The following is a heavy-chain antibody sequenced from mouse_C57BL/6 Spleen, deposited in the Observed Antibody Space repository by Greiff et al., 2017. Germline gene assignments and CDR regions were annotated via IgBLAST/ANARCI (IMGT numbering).Heavy chain of an antibody. V-gene: IGHV5-9*01. J-gene: IGHJ3*01. Sequence: EVQGVESGGGLVKPGGSLKLSCAASGFTFSSYTMSWVRQTPEKRLEWVATISGGGGNTYYPDSVKGRFTISRDNAKNTLYLQMSSLRSEDTALYYCARHEGYGYDVLAYWGQGTLVTVSA. CDR2: ISGGGGNT. D-gene: IGHD2-2*01. CDR1: GFTFSSYT. CDR3: ARHEGYGYDVLAY.